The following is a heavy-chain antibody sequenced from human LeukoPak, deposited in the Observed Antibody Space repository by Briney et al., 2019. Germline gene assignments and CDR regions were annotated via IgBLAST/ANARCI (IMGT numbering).Heavy chain of an antibody. CDR2: IYPGDSDT. CDR1: GYSFTSYW. Sequence: GESLKISCKGSGYSFTSYWIGWVRQMPGKGLEWMGIIYPGDSDTRYSPSFQGQVTISADKSISTAYLQWSSLKASDTAMYYCARRYCSGGSCYPIDAFDICGQGTMVTVSS. D-gene: IGHD2-15*01. J-gene: IGHJ3*02. CDR3: ARRYCSGGSCYPIDAFDI. V-gene: IGHV5-51*01.